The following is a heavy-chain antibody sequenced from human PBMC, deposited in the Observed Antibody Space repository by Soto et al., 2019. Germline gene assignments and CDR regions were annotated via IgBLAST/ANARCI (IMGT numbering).Heavy chain of an antibody. CDR3: AKGRSYYYFCGADV. J-gene: IGHJ6*02. Sequence: LTLSKAAGWVTFGSFGIGWIRKKKRKGLEWGSDIIDSGASTYYADSVKGRFTISRDNSKSTLYLQMNSLRAEDTGFFYWAKGRSYYYFCGADVWGQGSTVTV. CDR2: IIDSGAST. CDR1: WVTFGSFG. V-gene: IGHV3-23*01.